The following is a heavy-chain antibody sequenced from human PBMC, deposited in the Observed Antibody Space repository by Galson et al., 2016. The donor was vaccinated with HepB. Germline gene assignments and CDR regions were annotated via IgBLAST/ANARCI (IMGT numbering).Heavy chain of an antibody. D-gene: IGHD1-26*01. Sequence: SLRLSCAASGFTFKNFAMRWVRQGPGRGLEWVSAISDGGHRKYYAASVKGRFTVSRDNSKNTVWLQVNSLRAEDTALYYCAKDPDSGRNLAADSWGQGTLVTVSS. CDR1: GFTFKNFA. CDR2: ISDGGHRK. V-gene: IGHV3-23*01. CDR3: AKDPDSGRNLAADS. J-gene: IGHJ4*02.